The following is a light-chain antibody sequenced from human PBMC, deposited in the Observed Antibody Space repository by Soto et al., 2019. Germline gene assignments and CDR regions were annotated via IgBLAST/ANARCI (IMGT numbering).Light chain of an antibody. CDR2: GAS. J-gene: IGKJ1*01. CDR1: QSVRSD. CDR3: QQYNNWPPWT. V-gene: IGKV3-15*01. Sequence: EIVMTQSPAPLSVSPGERVTLSCRASQSVRSDLAWYQQKPRQAPRLLIYGASTRATGIPARFSGSGSGTEFTLTISSLQSEDFAVYYCQQYNNWPPWTFGQGTKVDIK.